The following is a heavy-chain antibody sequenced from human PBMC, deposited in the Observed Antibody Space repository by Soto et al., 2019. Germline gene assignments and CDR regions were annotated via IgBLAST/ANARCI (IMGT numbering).Heavy chain of an antibody. D-gene: IGHD6-13*01. V-gene: IGHV4-61*01. CDR3: ARARRGRADGFIYYYSMEV. CDR1: GESVGRGTNY. J-gene: IGHJ6*02. Sequence: QVQLQESGPGLMKPSGTLSLICSVSGESVGRGTNYWSWVRQAPGRGLEWIGYIFDAATAIYNPSFESRVSLSLDAAKNLVALKLTSVTAADTAIYYCARARRGRADGFIYYYSMEVWGQGTSVTVSS. CDR2: IFDAATA.